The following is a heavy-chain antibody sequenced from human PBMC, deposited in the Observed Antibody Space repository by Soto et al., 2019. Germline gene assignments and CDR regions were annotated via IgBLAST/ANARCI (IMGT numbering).Heavy chain of an antibody. V-gene: IGHV1-2*02. CDR1: GYTFTAYH. Sequence: QVRLVQSGAEVKEPGDSVRVSCEASGYTFTAYHIHWVRQAPGQGLEWMGWINPKFGDTGYAQDLQGRVSMARDMSISTVYMELSRLTSDDTAIYYCERNMDYYYGRGSGNGHGVWGQGTTVNVFS. CDR2: INPKFGDT. J-gene: IGHJ6*02. CDR3: ERNMDYYYGRGSGNGHGV. D-gene: IGHD3-10*02.